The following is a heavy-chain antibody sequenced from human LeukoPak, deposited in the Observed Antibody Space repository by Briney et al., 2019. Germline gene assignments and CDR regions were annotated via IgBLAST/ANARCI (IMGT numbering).Heavy chain of an antibody. CDR1: GFTFSPYW. CDR3: TTEVTTVPKYYFDY. D-gene: IGHD4-17*01. Sequence: GGSLRLSCAASGFTFSPYWMHWVRQAPGKGLEWVGRIKSKTDGGTTDYAAPVKGRFTISRDDSKNTLYLQMNSLKTEDTAVYYCTTEVTTVPKYYFDYWGQGTLVTVSS. J-gene: IGHJ4*02. V-gene: IGHV3-15*01. CDR2: IKSKTDGGTT.